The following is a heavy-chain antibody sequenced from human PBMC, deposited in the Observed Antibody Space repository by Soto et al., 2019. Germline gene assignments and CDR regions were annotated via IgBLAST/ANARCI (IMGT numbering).Heavy chain of an antibody. J-gene: IGHJ4*02. CDR1: GFTFSSYG. CDR3: ARADYYDSIPPHFDY. CDR2: IWYDGSNK. V-gene: IGHV3-33*01. D-gene: IGHD3-22*01. Sequence: PGGSLRLSCAASGFTFSSYGMHWVRQAPGKGLEWVAVIWYDGSNKYYADSVKGRFTISRDNSKNTLYLQMNSLRAEDTAVYYCARADYYDSIPPHFDYWGQGTLVTVSS.